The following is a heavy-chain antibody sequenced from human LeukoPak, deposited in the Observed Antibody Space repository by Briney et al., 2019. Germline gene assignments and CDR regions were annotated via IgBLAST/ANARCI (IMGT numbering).Heavy chain of an antibody. V-gene: IGHV3-15*01. CDR2: IKSKADGGTT. J-gene: IGHJ6*03. CDR3: TTDLKLAASYYYYYMDV. CDR1: RFTFSNAW. Sequence: GGSLRLSCAASRFTFSNAWMSWVRQAPGKGLEWVGRIKSKADGGTTDYGAPVKGRFTISRDDSKNTLYLQMNSLKTEDTAVYYCTTDLKLAASYYYYYMDVWGKGTTVTVSS. D-gene: IGHD2-15*01.